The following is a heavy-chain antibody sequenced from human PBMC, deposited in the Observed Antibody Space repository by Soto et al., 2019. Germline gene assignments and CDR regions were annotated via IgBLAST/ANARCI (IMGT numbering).Heavy chain of an antibody. D-gene: IGHD3-22*01. V-gene: IGHV3-21*01. CDR2: ISSSSSYI. CDR1: GFTFSSYS. J-gene: IGHJ4*02. CDR3: ARSLITMIVVVTKPFDY. Sequence: PGGSLRLSCAASGFTFSSYSMNWVRQAPGKGLEWVSSISSSSSYIYYADSVKGRFTSSRDNAKNSLYLQMNSLRAEDTAVYYCARSLITMIVVVTKPFDYWGQGTLVTVSS.